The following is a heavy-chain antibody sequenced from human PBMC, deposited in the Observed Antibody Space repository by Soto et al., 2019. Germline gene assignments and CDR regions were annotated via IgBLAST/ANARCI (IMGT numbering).Heavy chain of an antibody. D-gene: IGHD6-6*01. J-gene: IGHJ3*01. CDR2: IVVGSGNT. Sequence: QMQLVQSGPEVKKPGTSVKVSCKASGFTFTSSAMQWVRQARGQRLEWIGWIVVGSGNTNYAQKFQEKVTITRDMATSTANMELTSLRSEDTAVYYCAAIGIAAHLNVKEAFDFWGQGTMVTLSS. V-gene: IGHV1-58*02. CDR3: AAIGIAAHLNVKEAFDF. CDR1: GFTFTSSA.